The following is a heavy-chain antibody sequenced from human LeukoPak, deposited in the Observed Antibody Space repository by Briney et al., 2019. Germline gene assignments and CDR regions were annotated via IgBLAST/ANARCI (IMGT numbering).Heavy chain of an antibody. J-gene: IGHJ6*03. Sequence: SETLSLTCTVSGGSISSYYWSWIRQPPGKGLEWTGYIYYSGSTNYNPSLKSRVTISVDTSKNQFSLKLSSVTAADTAVYYCAGVSDYYYYMDVWGKGTTVTVSS. CDR3: AGVSDYYYYMDV. CDR2: IYYSGST. V-gene: IGHV4-59*01. CDR1: GGSISSYY.